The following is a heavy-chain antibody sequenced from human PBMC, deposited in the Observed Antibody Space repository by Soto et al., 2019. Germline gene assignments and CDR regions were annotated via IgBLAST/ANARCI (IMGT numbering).Heavy chain of an antibody. CDR1: GGSVSSGSYY. D-gene: IGHD6-19*01. J-gene: IGHJ4*02. Sequence: QVQLQESGPGLVKPSETLSLTCTVSGGSVSSGSYYWSWIRQPPGKGLEWIGYIYYSGSTNYNPSLKSRVTISVDTSKNQFSLKLSSVTAADTAVYYCTRGWQWLGPFDYWGQGTLVTVSS. CDR3: TRGWQWLGPFDY. V-gene: IGHV4-61*01. CDR2: IYYSGST.